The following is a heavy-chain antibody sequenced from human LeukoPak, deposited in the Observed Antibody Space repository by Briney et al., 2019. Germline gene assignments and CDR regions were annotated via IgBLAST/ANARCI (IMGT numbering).Heavy chain of an antibody. CDR1: GFTFSSYS. CDR3: ARDDKRSGALDP. V-gene: IGHV3-53*01. CDR2: IYSGGST. J-gene: IGHJ5*02. D-gene: IGHD2-15*01. Sequence: GGSLRLSCAASGFTFSSYSMNWVRQAPGKGLEWVSVIYSGGSTYYADSVKGRFTISRDNSKNTLYLQMNSLRAEDTAVYYCARDDKRSGALDPWGQGTLVTVSS.